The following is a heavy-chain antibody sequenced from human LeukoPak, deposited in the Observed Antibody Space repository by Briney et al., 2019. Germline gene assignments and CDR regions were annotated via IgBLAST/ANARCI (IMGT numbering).Heavy chain of an antibody. D-gene: IGHD1-26*01. CDR2: ISGSSDYI. J-gene: IGHJ5*02. Sequence: GGSLRLSCAASGFTFSTYSMVWVRQAPGKGPEWVSSISGSSDYIYHADSVKGRFTVSRDNTKSSLYLQMNSLRAEDTAVYYCARLGVGDLRAGLDPWGQGTLVTVSS. CDR3: ARLGVGDLRAGLDP. V-gene: IGHV3-21*01. CDR1: GFTFSTYS.